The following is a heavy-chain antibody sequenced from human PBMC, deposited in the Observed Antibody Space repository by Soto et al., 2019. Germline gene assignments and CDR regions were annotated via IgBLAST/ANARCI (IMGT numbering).Heavy chain of an antibody. Sequence: QLQLQESGPGLVKPSQTLSLTCTVSGGFISSGGYYWSWIRQHPGKGLEWIGYIYFSAGTYYNPSLKSRRNISVDTSKNHSSLKLSSVTAADTAVYYCATDSSPYYFDYWGHGTLVTVSS. V-gene: IGHV4-31*03. CDR2: IYFSAGT. CDR3: ATDSSPYYFDY. CDR1: GGFISSGGYY. J-gene: IGHJ4*01. D-gene: IGHD3-22*01.